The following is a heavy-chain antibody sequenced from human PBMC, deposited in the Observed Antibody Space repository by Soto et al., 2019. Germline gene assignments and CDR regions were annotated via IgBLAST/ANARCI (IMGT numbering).Heavy chain of an antibody. CDR3: AREAYSSGWFFDY. J-gene: IGHJ4*02. V-gene: IGHV1-69*10. CDR2: IIPILGIA. Sequence: GASVKVSCKASGYTFTSYGISWVRQAPGQGLEWMGWIIPILGIANYAQKFQGRVTITADKSTSTAYMELSSLRSEDTAVYYCAREAYSSGWFFDYWGQGTLVTVSS. D-gene: IGHD6-19*01. CDR1: GYTFTSYG.